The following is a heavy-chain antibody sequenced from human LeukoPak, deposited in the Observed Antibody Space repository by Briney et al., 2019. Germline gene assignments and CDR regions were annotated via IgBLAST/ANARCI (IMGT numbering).Heavy chain of an antibody. CDR2: IYYSGST. CDR3: ARGGDYDFWSGYPGPYYYYGMDV. V-gene: IGHV4-59*12. CDR1: GVSISSYY. Sequence: PSETLSLTCTVSGVSISSYYWSWIRQPPGKGLEWIDYIYYSGSTNYNPSLKSRVTISVDTSKNQFSLKLSSVTAADTAVYYCARGGDYDFWSGYPGPYYYYGMDVWGQGTTVTVSS. D-gene: IGHD3-3*01. J-gene: IGHJ6*02.